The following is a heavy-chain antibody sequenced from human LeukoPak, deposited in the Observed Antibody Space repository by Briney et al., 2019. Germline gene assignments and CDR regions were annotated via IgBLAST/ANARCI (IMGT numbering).Heavy chain of an antibody. V-gene: IGHV3-23*01. J-gene: IGHJ4*02. CDR1: GFTFRNYA. Sequence: GGSLRLSCAASGFTFRNYAMNWVRQAPGKGLEWVSSISGSGGRTDYADSVKGRFTISRDNSKNTLYLLMNSLRAEDTAVYYCARDSAAAGSFDYWGQGTLVTVSS. CDR2: ISGSGGRT. D-gene: IGHD6-13*01. CDR3: ARDSAAAGSFDY.